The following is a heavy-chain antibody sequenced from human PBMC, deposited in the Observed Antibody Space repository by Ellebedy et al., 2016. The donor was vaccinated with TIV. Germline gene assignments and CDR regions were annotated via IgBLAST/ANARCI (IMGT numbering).Heavy chain of an antibody. Sequence: GESLKISXEASGFNFSNYALSWVRQAPGKGLEWVSSIGDSDDSTNHADSVKGRFTISRDNSKDTLYLQMNSLGAEDTAVYYCARVHSYGFWFFDSWGQGTQVTVSS. CDR3: ARVHSYGFWFFDS. CDR2: IGDSDDST. J-gene: IGHJ4*02. V-gene: IGHV3-23*01. CDR1: GFNFSNYA. D-gene: IGHD5-18*01.